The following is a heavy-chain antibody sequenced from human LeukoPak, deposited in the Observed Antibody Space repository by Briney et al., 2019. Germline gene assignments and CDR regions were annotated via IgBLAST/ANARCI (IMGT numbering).Heavy chain of an antibody. V-gene: IGHV1-69*13. CDR3: ARDRWGVNYYQYMDV. D-gene: IGHD3-10*01. CDR2: IIPIFGTA. CDR1: GGTFSSYA. J-gene: IGHJ6*03. Sequence: SVKVSCKASGGTFSSYAISWVRQAPGQGLEWMGGIIPIFGTANCAQKFQGRVTITADESTSTAYMELSSLRADDTAVYYCARDRWGVNYYQYMDVWGKGTTVTVSS.